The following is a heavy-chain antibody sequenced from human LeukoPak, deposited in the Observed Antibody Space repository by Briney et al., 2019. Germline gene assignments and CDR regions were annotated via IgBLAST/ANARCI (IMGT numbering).Heavy chain of an antibody. CDR3: VKMYDGY. CDR1: GFIFSNYD. J-gene: IGHJ4*02. Sequence: GGSLRLSCSTSGFIFSNYDMHWVRQAPGKGLEYVSAINNNGGRTYYADSVKGRFTVSRDNPKNTLYLQMSSLRAEDTAVYYCVKMYDGYWGQGTLVTVSS. D-gene: IGHD3-3*01. CDR2: INNNGGRT. V-gene: IGHV3-64D*06.